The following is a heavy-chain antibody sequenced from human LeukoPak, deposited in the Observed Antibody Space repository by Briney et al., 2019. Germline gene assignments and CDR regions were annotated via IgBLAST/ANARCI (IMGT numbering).Heavy chain of an antibody. D-gene: IGHD2-2*01. V-gene: IGHV3-7*05. J-gene: IGHJ4*02. Sequence: GGSLTLSCAASGFTLSRSWMSWVRQAPGKGLEWVANINQDGSEKNYVDSVKGRFTISRDNAKNSLYLQMNSLRADDTAVYYCARAYQTDYWGQGTLVTVSS. CDR1: GFTLSRSW. CDR2: INQDGSEK. CDR3: ARAYQTDY.